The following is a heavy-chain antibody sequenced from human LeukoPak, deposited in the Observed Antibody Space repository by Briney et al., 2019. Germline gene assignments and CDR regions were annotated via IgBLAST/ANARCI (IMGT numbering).Heavy chain of an antibody. D-gene: IGHD3-10*01. CDR2: ISSSSNTI. J-gene: IGHJ4*02. V-gene: IGHV3-48*02. CDR1: GFSFSSYN. CDR3: ARNRWFGEFLFDY. Sequence: GGSLRLSCAASGFSFSSYNMNWARQAPGKGLEWVSYISSSSNTIYYADSVKGRFTISRDNANNSLYLQMNSLRDEDTAVYYCARNRWFGEFLFDYWGQGTLVTVSS.